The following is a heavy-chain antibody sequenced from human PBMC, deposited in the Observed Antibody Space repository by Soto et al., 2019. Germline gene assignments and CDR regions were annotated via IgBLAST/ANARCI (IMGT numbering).Heavy chain of an antibody. CDR3: ARIRNTRGSGWYYFDY. Sequence: SGPTLVNPTQTLTLTCTFSGFSLSTSVMCVSWIRQPPGKALEWLALIDWDDDKYYSTSLKTRLTISKDTSKNQVVLTMTNMDPVDTATYYCARIRNTRGSGWYYFDYWGQGTLVTVSP. CDR2: IDWDDDK. J-gene: IGHJ4*02. CDR1: GFSLSTSVMC. D-gene: IGHD6-19*01. V-gene: IGHV2-70*01.